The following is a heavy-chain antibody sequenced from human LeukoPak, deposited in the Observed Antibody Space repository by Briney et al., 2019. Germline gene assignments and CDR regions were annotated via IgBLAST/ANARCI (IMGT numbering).Heavy chain of an antibody. CDR1: GFVFYDYD. D-gene: IGHD5-12*01. J-gene: IGHJ6*03. Sequence: GSLSLSCGASGFVFYDYDMHWVRQASGKGLEWVAFILYDGSNKYYSDSVKGRFTISRDNSKNTLYLQMKSLRAEDTAVYYCAKGGGYEAQYYYYYLDVWGKGTTVTISS. V-gene: IGHV3-30*02. CDR2: ILYDGSNK. CDR3: AKGGGYEAQYYYYYLDV.